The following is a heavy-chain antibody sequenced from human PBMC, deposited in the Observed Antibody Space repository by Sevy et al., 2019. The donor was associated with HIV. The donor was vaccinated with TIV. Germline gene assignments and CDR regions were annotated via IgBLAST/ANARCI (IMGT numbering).Heavy chain of an antibody. D-gene: IGHD1-1*01. V-gene: IGHV3-23*01. CDR1: GFTFSSYA. CDR3: ALERLSSDVAEYFQN. CDR2: ISGSGGST. Sequence: GGSLRLSCAASGFTFSSYAMSWVRQAPGKGLEWVSAISGSGGSTYYADSVKGRFTISRDNSKNTLYLQMNSLRAEDTAVYYCALERLSSDVAEYFQNWGQGTLVTVSS. J-gene: IGHJ1*01.